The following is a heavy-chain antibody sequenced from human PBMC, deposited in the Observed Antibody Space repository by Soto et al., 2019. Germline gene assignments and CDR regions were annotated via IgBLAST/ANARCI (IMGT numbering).Heavy chain of an antibody. J-gene: IGHJ4*02. D-gene: IGHD3-22*01. CDR2: IDPSDSYT. CDR1: GYSFTSYW. V-gene: IGHV5-10-1*01. CDR3: LRVGYYDSSGYLRPLDY. Sequence: GESQKISCKGSGYSFTSYWISWVRQMPGKGLEWMGRIDPSDSYTNYSPSFQGHVTISADKSISTAYLQWSSLKASDTAMYYCLRVGYYDSSGYLRPLDYWGKGTLVTVSS.